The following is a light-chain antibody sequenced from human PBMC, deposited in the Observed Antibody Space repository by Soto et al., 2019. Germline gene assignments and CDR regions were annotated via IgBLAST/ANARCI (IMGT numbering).Light chain of an antibody. Sequence: DIQMTQSPSTLSASVGDRVTITCRASQSISSWLAWYQQKPGKAPKLLIYDASTLEGGVPSRFSGSGSGTEFPLTISRLQPDDFATYYCQQCSSYPYTFGQGTKLEIK. CDR1: QSISSW. CDR2: DAS. V-gene: IGKV1-5*01. J-gene: IGKJ2*01. CDR3: QQCSSYPYT.